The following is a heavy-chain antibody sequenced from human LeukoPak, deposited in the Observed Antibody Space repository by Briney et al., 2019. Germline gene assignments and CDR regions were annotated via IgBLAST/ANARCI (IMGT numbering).Heavy chain of an antibody. CDR2: IYYGGST. J-gene: IGHJ4*02. CDR3: ARGGTGWYYLDY. CDR1: GGSVSSGSYY. V-gene: IGHV4-61*01. Sequence: SETLSLTCTVSGGSVSSGSYYWSWIRQPPGKGLEWIGYIYYGGSTNYNPSLQSRVIISVDTSKNQFSLKPNSVTAADTAVYYCARGGTGWYYLDYWGQGTLVTVSS. D-gene: IGHD6-19*01.